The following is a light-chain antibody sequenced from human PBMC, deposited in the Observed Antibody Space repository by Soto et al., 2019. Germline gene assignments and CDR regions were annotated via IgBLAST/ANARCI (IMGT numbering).Light chain of an antibody. Sequence: QSALTQPASVSGYPGQSIAISCTGTSSDVGSHNHVSWYQQYPGKAPKLIIYEVTNRTSGVSARFSGSKFGSTASLTISGLQAEDEGEYYCNSLSAAGSPYVFGPGTKVTVL. CDR1: SSDVGSHNH. CDR3: NSLSAAGSPYV. CDR2: EVT. V-gene: IGLV2-14*01. J-gene: IGLJ1*01.